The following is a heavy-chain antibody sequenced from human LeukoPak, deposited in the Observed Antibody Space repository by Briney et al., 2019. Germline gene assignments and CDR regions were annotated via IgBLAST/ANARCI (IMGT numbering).Heavy chain of an antibody. D-gene: IGHD2-8*02. Sequence: SETPSLTCAVSGGSISSSNWWSWVRQPPGEGLEWIGSIYYSGSTYYNPSLKSRVTISVDTSKNQFSLKLISVTAADTAVYYCAREDTGGLDYWGQGILVTVSP. CDR3: AREDTGGLDY. CDR2: IYYSGST. V-gene: IGHV4-4*02. J-gene: IGHJ4*02. CDR1: GGSISSSNW.